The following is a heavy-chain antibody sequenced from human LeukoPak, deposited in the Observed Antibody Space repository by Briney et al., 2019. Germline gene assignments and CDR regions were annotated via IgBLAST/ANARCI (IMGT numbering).Heavy chain of an antibody. CDR3: ARAGEDGYNIDY. J-gene: IGHJ4*02. Sequence: SETLSLTCAVYGGSFSGYYWSWIRQPPGKGLEWIGEINHSGSTNYNPSLKSRVTISVATSKNQFSLKLSSVTAADTAVYYCARAGEDGYNIDYWGQGTLVTVSS. V-gene: IGHV4-34*01. CDR2: INHSGST. CDR1: GGSFSGYY. D-gene: IGHD5-24*01.